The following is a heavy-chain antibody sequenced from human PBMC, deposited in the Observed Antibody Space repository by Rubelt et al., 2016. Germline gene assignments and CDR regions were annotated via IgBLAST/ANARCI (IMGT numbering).Heavy chain of an antibody. Sequence: GTANYAQKFQGRVTMTEDTSTDTAYMELSSLRSEDTAVYYCATTGIAAAGNWFDPWGQGTLVTVSS. D-gene: IGHD6-13*01. V-gene: IGHV1-24*01. J-gene: IGHJ5*02. CDR3: ATTGIAAAGNWFDP. CDR2: GTA.